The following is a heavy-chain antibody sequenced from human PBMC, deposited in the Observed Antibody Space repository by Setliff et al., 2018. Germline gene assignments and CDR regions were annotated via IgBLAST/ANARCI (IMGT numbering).Heavy chain of an antibody. D-gene: IGHD2-8*01. CDR2: ISGYNGNT. J-gene: IGHJ6*03. V-gene: IGHV1-18*01. Sequence: ASVKVSCKTSGYTFISYGLSWMRQAPGQGLEWMGWISGYNGNTVYAQKFQGRVTMTRNTSISTAYMELSSLRSEETAVYYCARVTPGSSIVLMAMYYYYYYMDVWGKGTTVTVSS. CDR1: GYTFISYG. CDR3: ARVTPGSSIVLMAMYYYYYYMDV.